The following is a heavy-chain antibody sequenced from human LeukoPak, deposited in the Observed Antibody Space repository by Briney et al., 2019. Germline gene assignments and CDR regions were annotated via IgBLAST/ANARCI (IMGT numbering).Heavy chain of an antibody. V-gene: IGHV4-59*01. CDR3: ARGYRYSGSYYGAFDI. J-gene: IGHJ3*02. CDR1: GGSISSYY. CDR2: IYYSGST. D-gene: IGHD1-26*01. Sequence: SETLSLTCTVSGGSISSYYWSWIRQPPGKGLEWIGYIYYSGSTNYNPSLKSRVTISVDTSKYQFSLKLSSVTAADTAVYYCARGYRYSGSYYGAFDIWGQGTMVTVSS.